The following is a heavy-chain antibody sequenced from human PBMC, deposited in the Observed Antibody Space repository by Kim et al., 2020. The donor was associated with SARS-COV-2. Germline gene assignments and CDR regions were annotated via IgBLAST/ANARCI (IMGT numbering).Heavy chain of an antibody. D-gene: IGHD3-10*01. CDR3: ARDQGGPGGSGSYYSYGMDV. V-gene: IGHV3-53*01. J-gene: IGHJ6*02. Sequence: GGSLRLSCAASGFTVSSNYMSWVRQAPGKGLEWVSVIYSGGSTYYADSVKGRFTISRDNSKNTLYLQMNSLRAEDTAVYYCARDQGGPGGSGSYYSYGMDVWGQGTTVTVSS. CDR2: IYSGGST. CDR1: GFTVSSNY.